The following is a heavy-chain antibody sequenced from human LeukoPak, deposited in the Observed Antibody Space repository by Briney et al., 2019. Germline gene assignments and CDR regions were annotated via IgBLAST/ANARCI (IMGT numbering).Heavy chain of an antibody. D-gene: IGHD4-17*01. CDR3: ARAYGDYRDAYYYYYMDV. J-gene: IGHJ6*03. V-gene: IGHV4-38-2*02. Sequence: SETLSLTCTVSGYSISSGYYWGWIRKPPGKGLEWIGSIYHSGSTDYNPSLKSRVTMSIDTSKNQFSLKLSSVTAADTAVYYCARAYGDYRDAYYYYYMDVWGKGTTVTVSS. CDR1: GYSISSGYY. CDR2: IYHSGST.